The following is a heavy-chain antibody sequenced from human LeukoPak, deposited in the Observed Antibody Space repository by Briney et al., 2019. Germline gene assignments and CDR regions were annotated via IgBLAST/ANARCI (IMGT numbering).Heavy chain of an antibody. J-gene: IGHJ4*02. Sequence: PSETLSLTCTVSVGSLSRSSYYWGWIRQPPGKGLEWIGSIYYSGSTYYNPSLKSRVTISVDTSKNQFSLKLSSVTAADKTVYYCARLLVVRGVMDWGQGTLVTVSS. CDR2: IYYSGST. CDR3: ARLLVVRGVMD. V-gene: IGHV4-39*01. D-gene: IGHD3-10*01. CDR1: VGSLSRSSYY.